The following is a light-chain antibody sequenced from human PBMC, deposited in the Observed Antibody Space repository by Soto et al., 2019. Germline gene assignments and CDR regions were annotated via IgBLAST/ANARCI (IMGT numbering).Light chain of an antibody. Sequence: EIVLTQSPGTLSLSPGERATLSCRASQSVSNNYLAWYQQKPGQAPRLLIYGASNRAAGIPARFSGSGSGTDFTLTINSLEPEDFAVYYCQQRSNWPPITVGQGTRLEIK. CDR3: QQRSNWPPIT. J-gene: IGKJ5*01. V-gene: IGKV3-11*01. CDR2: GAS. CDR1: QSVSNNY.